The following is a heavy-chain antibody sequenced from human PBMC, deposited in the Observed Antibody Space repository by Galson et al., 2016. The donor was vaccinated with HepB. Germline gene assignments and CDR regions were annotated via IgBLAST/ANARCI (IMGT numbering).Heavy chain of an antibody. J-gene: IGHJ4*02. CDR2: IDNEGTT. CDR3: ATTLTIRAWGY. V-gene: IGHV3-53*01. CDR1: GFSVTSNY. D-gene: IGHD3-3*01. Sequence: SLRLSCSASGFSVTSNYMSWVRQAPGKGLEWVSVIDNEGTTYYADSVKGRFTVSRDSSNARLNLQMNSLRAEDTAIYYCATTLTIRAWGYWGPGTLVTVSS.